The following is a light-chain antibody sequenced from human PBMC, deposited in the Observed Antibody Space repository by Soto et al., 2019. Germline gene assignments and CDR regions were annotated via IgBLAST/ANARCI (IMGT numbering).Light chain of an antibody. Sequence: DSVLIQSPTTLSLSPGERATLSCTFSQTVSSSLAWYQQKPGQAPRLLIYGASSRATGIPDRFSGSGSGTDFTLTISRLEPEDFAVYYCQHFVNSLTWTFGQGTKVDI. CDR2: GAS. CDR1: QTVSSS. V-gene: IGKV3-20*01. J-gene: IGKJ1*01. CDR3: QHFVNSLTWT.